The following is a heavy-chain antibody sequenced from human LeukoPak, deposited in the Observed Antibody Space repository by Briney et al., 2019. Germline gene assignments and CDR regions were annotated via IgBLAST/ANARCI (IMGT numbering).Heavy chain of an antibody. V-gene: IGHV4-4*02. D-gene: IGHD6-19*01. CDR1: GGSFSNNDR. J-gene: IGHJ3*02. Sequence: PSGTLTLTCAASGGSFSNNDRRYWLRQPRGKLVEWIGVIFHSGTTNYNQSVKSRVTISIDKSKNSFYLQLSSVSTEDTAVYYCARDQWLLRGGDHDSFDIGGQGTMVTV. CDR2: IFHSGTT. CDR3: ARDQWLLRGGDHDSFDI.